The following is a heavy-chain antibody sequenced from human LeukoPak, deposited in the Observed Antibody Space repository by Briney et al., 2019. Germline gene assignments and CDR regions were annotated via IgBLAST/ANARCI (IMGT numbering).Heavy chain of an antibody. CDR1: GFTFDDYA. CDR2: ISWNSGSI. J-gene: IGHJ3*02. V-gene: IGHV3-9*03. Sequence: GGSLRLSCAASGFTFDDYAMHWVRQAPGKGLEWGSGISWNSGSIGYADSVKGRFTISRDNAKNSLYLQMNSLRAEDMALYYCAKASGSYYGSGAFDIWGQGTMVTVSS. CDR3: AKASGSYYGSGAFDI. D-gene: IGHD1-26*01.